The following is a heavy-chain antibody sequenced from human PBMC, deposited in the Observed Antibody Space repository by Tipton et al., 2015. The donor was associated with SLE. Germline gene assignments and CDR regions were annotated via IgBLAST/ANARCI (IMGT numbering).Heavy chain of an antibody. V-gene: IGHV4-34*01. Sequence: TLSLTCTVSGGSISSYYWSWIRQPPGKGLEWIGEINHSGSTNYNPSLKSRVTISVDTSKNQSSLKLSPVTTADTAVYYCARGRELGRDDAFDIWGQGTMVTVSS. CDR1: GGSISSYY. D-gene: IGHD1-1*01. J-gene: IGHJ3*02. CDR3: ARGRELGRDDAFDI. CDR2: INHSGST.